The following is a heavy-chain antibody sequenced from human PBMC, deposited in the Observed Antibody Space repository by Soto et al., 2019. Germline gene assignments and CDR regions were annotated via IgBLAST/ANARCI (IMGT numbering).Heavy chain of an antibody. CDR3: ASNGHSGYVILGDFDY. Sequence: SVKVSCKASGGSFSSYAISWVRQAPGQGLEWMGGIIPIFGTANYAQKFQGRVTITADESTSTAYMELSSLRSEDTAVYYCASNGHSGYVILGDFDYWGQGTLVTVSS. CDR2: IIPIFGTA. V-gene: IGHV1-69*13. J-gene: IGHJ4*02. D-gene: IGHD5-12*01. CDR1: GGSFSSYA.